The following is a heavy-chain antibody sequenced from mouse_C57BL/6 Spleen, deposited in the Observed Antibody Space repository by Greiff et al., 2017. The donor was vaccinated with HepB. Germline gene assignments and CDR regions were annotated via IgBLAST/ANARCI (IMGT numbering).Heavy chain of an antibody. CDR1: GYTFTSYW. Sequence: VQLQQPGAELVKPGASVKLSCKASGYTFTSYWMHWVKQRPGQGLEWIGMIHPNSGSTNYNEKFKSKATLTVDKSSSTAYMQLSSLTSEDSAVYYCARNSEGYYFDYWGQGTTLTVSS. J-gene: IGHJ2*01. CDR3: ARNSEGYYFDY. CDR2: IHPNSGST. V-gene: IGHV1-64*01.